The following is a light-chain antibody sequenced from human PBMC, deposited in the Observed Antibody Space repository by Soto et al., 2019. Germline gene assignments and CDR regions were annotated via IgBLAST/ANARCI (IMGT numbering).Light chain of an antibody. V-gene: IGLV1-40*01. CDR3: QSYDSSLSGYV. J-gene: IGLJ1*01. CDR1: SSNLGAPYD. Sequence: SALTQPPSVSGAPGQTVIISCSRSSSNLGAPYDVNWFRQLPGTVPRLLIHGNNNRPSGVPDRFSGSKSGTSASLAITGLQAEDEADYYCQSYDSSLSGYVFGTGTKATVL. CDR2: GNN.